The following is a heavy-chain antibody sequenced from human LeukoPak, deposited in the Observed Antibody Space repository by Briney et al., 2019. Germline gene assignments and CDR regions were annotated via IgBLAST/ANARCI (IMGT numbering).Heavy chain of an antibody. D-gene: IGHD1-1*01. V-gene: IGHV1-2*02. J-gene: IGHJ3*02. CDR2: INPNSGGT. CDR1: GYTFTGHY. Sequence: ASVKVSCKASGYTFTGHYMHWVRQAPGQGLEWIGWINPNSGGTNYAQKFQGRVTMTRDTSISTAYMELSRLRSDDTAVYYCAKVEVLLSAFDIWGQGTMVNVSS. CDR3: AKVEVLLSAFDI.